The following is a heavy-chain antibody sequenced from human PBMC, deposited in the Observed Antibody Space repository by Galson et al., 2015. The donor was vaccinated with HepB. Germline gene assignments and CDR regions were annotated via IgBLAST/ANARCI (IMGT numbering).Heavy chain of an antibody. Sequence: LRLSCAASGFTVSSNYMSWVRQAPGKGLEWVSVIYSGGSTYYADSVKGRFTISRDNSKNTLYLQMNSLRAEDTAVYYCARPFLEWLLSPEGDYYYYGMDVWGQGTTVTVSS. D-gene: IGHD3-3*02. CDR1: GFTVSSNY. CDR3: ARPFLEWLLSPEGDYYYYGMDV. V-gene: IGHV3-53*01. CDR2: IYSGGST. J-gene: IGHJ6*02.